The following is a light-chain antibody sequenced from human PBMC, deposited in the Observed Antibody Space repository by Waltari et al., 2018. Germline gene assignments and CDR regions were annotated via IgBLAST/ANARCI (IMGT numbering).Light chain of an antibody. V-gene: IGKV1-5*01. CDR3: QQFDTDVT. CDR1: HRINIW. J-gene: IGKJ2*01. Sequence: IQVIQSPSTLSASVGDTVTISCRVSHRINIWLAWYQQKTGKAPKLLIKKASTLEDGVPSRFSGSGSGTEFTLTIKSFQPDDFGTYFCQQFDTDVTFGQGTKVEI. CDR2: KAS.